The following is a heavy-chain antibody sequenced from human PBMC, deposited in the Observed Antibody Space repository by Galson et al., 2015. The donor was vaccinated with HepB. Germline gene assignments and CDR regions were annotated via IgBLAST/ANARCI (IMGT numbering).Heavy chain of an antibody. CDR1: GVSIKGHF. Sequence: ETLSLTCSVSGVSIKGHFWGWIRQPPGKGLEWTGYISDSGNTNYSPSLKSRVTISVDTSKNQFSLNLNSVTAADTAVYYCAGRTVTTDEDYFDYWGQGTLVTVSS. CDR3: AGRTVTTDEDYFDY. V-gene: IGHV4-59*11. CDR2: ISDSGNT. J-gene: IGHJ4*02. D-gene: IGHD4-17*01.